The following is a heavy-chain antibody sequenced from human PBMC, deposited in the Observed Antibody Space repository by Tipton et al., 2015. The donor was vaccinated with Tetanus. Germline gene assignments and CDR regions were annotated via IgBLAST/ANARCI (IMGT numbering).Heavy chain of an antibody. CDR2: THHSGNT. D-gene: IGHD3-22*01. V-gene: IGHV4-59*01. J-gene: IGHJ6*02. CDR1: GASISSYY. Sequence: QVQLVQSGPEVKPSETLSLTCSVSGASISSYYWNWIRQVPGKGLEWIGYTHHSGNTNYNPSLSGRVTTSVDRSENQISLKMTSVTAADTAVYYCAKYDSSGFGGYYGLDVWGQGTTVTVS. CDR3: AKYDSSGFGGYYGLDV.